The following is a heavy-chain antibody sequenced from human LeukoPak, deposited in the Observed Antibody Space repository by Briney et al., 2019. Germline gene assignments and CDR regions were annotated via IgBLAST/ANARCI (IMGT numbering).Heavy chain of an antibody. CDR3: ARDHYYGSGRPIYYFDY. CDR1: GGTFSSYA. V-gene: IGHV1-69*13. CDR2: IIPIIGTA. D-gene: IGHD3-10*01. J-gene: IGHJ4*02. Sequence: ASVKVSCKASGGTFSSYAISWVRQAPGQGLEWMGGIIPIIGTANYAQKFQGRVTITADESTSTAYMELSSLRSEDTAVYYCARDHYYGSGRPIYYFDYWGQGTLVTVSS.